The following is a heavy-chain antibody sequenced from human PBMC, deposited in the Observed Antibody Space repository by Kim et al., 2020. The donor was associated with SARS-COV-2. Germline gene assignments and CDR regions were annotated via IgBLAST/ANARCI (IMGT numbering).Heavy chain of an antibody. CDR1: GYTLTELS. V-gene: IGHV1-24*01. CDR2: FDPEDGET. CDR3: ATDYRIMVRGVMQNWFDP. D-gene: IGHD3-10*01. Sequence: ASVKVSCKVSGYTLTELSMHWVRQAPGKGLEWMGGFDPEDGETIYAQKFQGRVTMTEDTSTDTAYMELSSLRSEDTAVYYCATDYRIMVRGVMQNWFDPWGQGTLVTVSS. J-gene: IGHJ5*02.